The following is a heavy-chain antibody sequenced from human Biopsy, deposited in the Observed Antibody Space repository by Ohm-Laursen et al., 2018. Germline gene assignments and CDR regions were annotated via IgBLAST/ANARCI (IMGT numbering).Heavy chain of an antibody. J-gene: IGHJ4*02. CDR2: ISRSGSII. CDR1: GFTFSDYY. V-gene: IGHV3-11*04. Sequence: SLRLSCAASGFTFSDYYMSWVRQAPGQGLEWLSYISRSGSIIDYADSVKGRFTISRDNAKNSLYLQMNSLRAEDTAVYYCAREGASGHYYDSSGDFDYWGQGTLVTVSS. D-gene: IGHD3-22*01. CDR3: AREGASGHYYDSSGDFDY.